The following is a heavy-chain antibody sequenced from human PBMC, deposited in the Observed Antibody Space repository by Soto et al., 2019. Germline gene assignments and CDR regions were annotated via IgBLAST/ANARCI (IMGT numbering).Heavy chain of an antibody. J-gene: IGHJ6*02. V-gene: IGHV3-30*18. CDR3: AKVRAAMDYYYCGMDV. Sequence: QVQLVESGGGVVQPGRSLRLSCAASGFTFSSYGMHWVRQAPGKGLEWVAVISYDGSNKYYADSVKGRFTISRDNSKNPLYLQMSSLRAEDTAVYYCAKVRAAMDYYYCGMDVWGQGTTVTVSS. D-gene: IGHD5-18*01. CDR1: GFTFSSYG. CDR2: ISYDGSNK.